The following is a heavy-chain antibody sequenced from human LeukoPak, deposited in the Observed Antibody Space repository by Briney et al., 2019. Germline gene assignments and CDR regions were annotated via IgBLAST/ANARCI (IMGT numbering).Heavy chain of an antibody. CDR2: IYYSGST. Sequence: SQTLSLTCTVSGGSISSGGYYWSWIRQHPGKGLEWIGYIYYSGSTYYNPSLKSRVTISVDTSKNQFSLKLSSVTAADTAVYYCAREDRGVFDYWGQGTLVTVSS. V-gene: IGHV4-31*03. CDR3: AREDRGVFDY. CDR1: GGSISSGGYY. J-gene: IGHJ4*02. D-gene: IGHD3-10*01.